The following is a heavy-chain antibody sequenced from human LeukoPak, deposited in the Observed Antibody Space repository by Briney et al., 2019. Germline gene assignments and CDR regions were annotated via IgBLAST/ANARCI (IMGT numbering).Heavy chain of an antibody. J-gene: IGHJ4*02. CDR1: DGAITGYY. Sequence: KPSETLSLTCTVSDGAITGYYWGWIRQPPGKGLEWIGHISYSGSTNYNPSLKSRVTISVDTSKNHFSLKLNSVTAADTAVYYCARGYSTIWTYYLDYWGQGALVAVSS. CDR2: ISYSGST. V-gene: IGHV4-59*12. CDR3: ARGYSTIWTYYLDY. D-gene: IGHD6-13*01.